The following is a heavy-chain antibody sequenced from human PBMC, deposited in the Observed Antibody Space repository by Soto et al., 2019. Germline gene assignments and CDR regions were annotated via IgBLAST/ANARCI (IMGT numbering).Heavy chain of an antibody. Sequence: GGSLRLSCEASGFTFNTYSMHWVRQPPGKGLEWLAAIWYDGTQKYYADSVKGRFIISRDNSKKTLYLQMNSLRADDTAVYFCVRGMNPLFGGQGTLVTVSS. CDR1: GFTFNTYS. V-gene: IGHV3-33*01. J-gene: IGHJ4*01. CDR2: IWYDGTQK. CDR3: VRGMNPLF.